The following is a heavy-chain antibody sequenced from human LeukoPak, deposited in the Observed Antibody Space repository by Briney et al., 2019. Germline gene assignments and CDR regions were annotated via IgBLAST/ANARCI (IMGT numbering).Heavy chain of an antibody. J-gene: IGHJ4*02. CDR2: IKEDGSDK. CDR1: GFTSKTVW. CDR3: ARYRGSYDLSTPRL. Sequence: GSLRLPCVASGFTSKTVWKRWVRQAPGRGVERVANIKEDGSDKYYVDSVKDRFAISRDNAKNSLFLQMNSLGVEDTAVYFCARYRGSYDLSTPRLWGQGTSVTVTS. V-gene: IGHV3-7*01. D-gene: IGHD3-16*01.